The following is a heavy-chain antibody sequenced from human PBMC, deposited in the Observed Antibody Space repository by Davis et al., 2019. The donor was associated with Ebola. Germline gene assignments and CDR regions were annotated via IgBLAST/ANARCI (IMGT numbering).Heavy chain of an antibody. D-gene: IGHD1-20*01. V-gene: IGHV5-51*01. Sequence: GESLKISCKGSGYSFTNYWIGWVRQMPGKGLEWMGIIYPGDSDTRYSPSFQGQVTISADKSISTAYLQWSSLKASDTAMYYCARHSYNWNYRSYYYDMDVWGQGTTVTVSS. CDR3: ARHSYNWNYRSYYYDMDV. CDR1: GYSFTNYW. CDR2: IYPGDSDT. J-gene: IGHJ6*02.